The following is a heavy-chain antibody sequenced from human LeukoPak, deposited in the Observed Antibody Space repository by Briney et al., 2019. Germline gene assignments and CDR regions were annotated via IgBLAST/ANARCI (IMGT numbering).Heavy chain of an antibody. CDR2: ISGSGGSI. CDR3: AKDPRESIGWAAFDY. CDR1: GFTFSSYA. V-gene: IGHV3-23*01. J-gene: IGHJ4*02. D-gene: IGHD6-19*01. Sequence: GGSLRLSCAASGFTFSSYAMSWVRQAPGKGLEWVSAISGSGGSIYYADSVKGRFTISRDNSKNTLYLQMNSLRAEDTAVYYCAKDPRESIGWAAFDYWGQGTLVTVSS.